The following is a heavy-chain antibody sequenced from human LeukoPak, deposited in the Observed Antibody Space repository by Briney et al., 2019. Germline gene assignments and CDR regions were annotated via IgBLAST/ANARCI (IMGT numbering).Heavy chain of an antibody. J-gene: IGHJ4*02. CDR3: ARGTYYYDSSGYYCDY. Sequence: ASVKVSCKASGGTFSSYAISWVRQAPGQGLEWMGGIIPIFGTANYAQKFQGRVTITADESTSTAYMELSSPRSEDTAVYYCARGTYYYDSSGYYCDYWGQGTLVTVSS. CDR2: IIPIFGTA. CDR1: GGTFSSYA. V-gene: IGHV1-69*13. D-gene: IGHD3-22*01.